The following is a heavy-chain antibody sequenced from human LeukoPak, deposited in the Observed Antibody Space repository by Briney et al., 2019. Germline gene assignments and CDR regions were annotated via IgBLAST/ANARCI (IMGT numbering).Heavy chain of an antibody. CDR3: ARDSAVAGIAGAFDI. J-gene: IGHJ3*02. V-gene: IGHV4-59*01. CDR2: FYYSGST. Sequence: PSETLSLTCTVSGGSISNNYWSWIRQPPGKGLEWIGYFYYSGSTNYNPSLKSRVTISVDTSKNQFSLKLSSVTAADTAVYYCARDSAVAGIAGAFDIWGQGTMVTVSS. CDR1: GGSISNNY. D-gene: IGHD6-19*01.